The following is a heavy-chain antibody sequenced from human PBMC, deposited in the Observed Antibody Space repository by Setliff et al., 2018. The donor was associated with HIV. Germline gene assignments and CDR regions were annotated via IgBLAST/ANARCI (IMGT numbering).Heavy chain of an antibody. V-gene: IGHV3-49*04. D-gene: IGHD6-19*01. Sequence: GGSLRLSCTASGFTFGDYTMSWVRQAPGKGLEWVGLIRSEAYGGTTEYAASVKGRFTISRDDSKNTLYLQMKSLKTEDTAVYYCTTEVFRQWLVGDYWGQGTLVTVSS. J-gene: IGHJ4*02. CDR3: TTEVFRQWLVGDY. CDR2: IRSEAYGGTT. CDR1: GFTFGDYT.